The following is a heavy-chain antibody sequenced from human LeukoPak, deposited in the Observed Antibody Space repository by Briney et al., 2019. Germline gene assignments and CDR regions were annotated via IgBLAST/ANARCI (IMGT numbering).Heavy chain of an antibody. J-gene: IGHJ2*01. CDR2: IHLSGST. CDR3: SRGGVWYFDL. CDR1: GGSISFHY. Sequence: SETLSLTCTVSGGSISFHYWSWIRQPPGKGLEWIGYIHLSGSTYYDPSLRSRVTISGDTSKNQFSLRLNSVTAADTAVYYCSRGGVWYFDLWGPGNLVTVSS. D-gene: IGHD3-16*01. V-gene: IGHV4-59*11.